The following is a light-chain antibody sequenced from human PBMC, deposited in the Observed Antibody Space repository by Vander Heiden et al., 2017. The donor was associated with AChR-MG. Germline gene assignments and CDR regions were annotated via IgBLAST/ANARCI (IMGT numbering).Light chain of an antibody. V-gene: IGLV8-61*01. CDR1: SGSVSTTSY. CDR2: STN. Sequence: QTVVTQQPSFSVSPGGTVTLTCGFSSGSVSTTSYPSWYQQTPGQAPRTLIYSTNTRSSGVPDRFSGSILGNKAALTITGAQADDESDYYCVLYMGSGIRVFGGGTKLTVL. J-gene: IGLJ3*02. CDR3: VLYMGSGIRV.